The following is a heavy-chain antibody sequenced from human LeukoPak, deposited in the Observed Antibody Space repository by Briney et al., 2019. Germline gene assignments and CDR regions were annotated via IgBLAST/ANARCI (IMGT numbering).Heavy chain of an antibody. J-gene: IGHJ6*04. CDR1: GFTFSDSW. D-gene: IGHD3-10*02. CDR2: IKQDGTEK. V-gene: IGHV3-7*01. Sequence: GGSLRLSCAASGFTFSDSWMSWVRQAPGKGLEWVANIKQDGTEKYYVDSVRGRFTISRDNAKNSLYLQMNSLRAEDTAVYYCAELGITMIGGVWGKGTTVTISS. CDR3: AELGITMIGGV.